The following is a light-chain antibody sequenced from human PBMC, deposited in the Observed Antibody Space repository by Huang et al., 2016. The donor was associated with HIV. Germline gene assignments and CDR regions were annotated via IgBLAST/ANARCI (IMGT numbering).Light chain of an antibody. CDR1: QTGNSN. V-gene: IGKV3-15*01. CDR2: GAS. CDR3: QQYNNWLA. Sequence: EIVMTQSPATLSVSPGERATLSCRASQTGNSNLAWYQHKPGQAPRRLIYGASTRATGVPARFSGSGSGTKFTLTISSLQSEDFAVYYCQQYNNWLAFGQGTKVEIK. J-gene: IGKJ1*01.